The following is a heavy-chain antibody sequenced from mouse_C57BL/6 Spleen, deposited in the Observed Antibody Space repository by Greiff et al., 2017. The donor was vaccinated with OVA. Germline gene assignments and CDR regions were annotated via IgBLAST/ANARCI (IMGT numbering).Heavy chain of an antibody. V-gene: IGHV1-42*01. CDR1: GYSFTGYY. CDR3: AKTAGNSFDY. D-gene: IGHD1-2*01. J-gene: IGHJ2*01. CDR2: INPSTGGT. Sequence: EVQLQQSGPELVKPGASVKISCKASGYSFTGYYMNWVKQSPEKSLEWIGEINPSTGGTTYNQKFKAKATLTVDKSSSTAYMQLKSLTSEDSAVYYCAKTAGNSFDYWGQGTTLTVSS.